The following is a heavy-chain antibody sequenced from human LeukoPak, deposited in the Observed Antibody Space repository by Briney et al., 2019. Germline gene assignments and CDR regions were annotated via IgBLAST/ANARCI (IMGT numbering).Heavy chain of an antibody. Sequence: PSETLSLTCAVYGGSFSGYYWSWIRQPPGKGLEWIGEINHSGSTNYNPSLKSRVTISVDTSKNEFSLNLTSVTAADTAIYYCARGLASGYPPIPFDYWGRGTLVTVSS. CDR1: GGSFSGYY. D-gene: IGHD3-3*01. CDR2: INHSGST. V-gene: IGHV4-34*01. CDR3: ARGLASGYPPIPFDY. J-gene: IGHJ4*02.